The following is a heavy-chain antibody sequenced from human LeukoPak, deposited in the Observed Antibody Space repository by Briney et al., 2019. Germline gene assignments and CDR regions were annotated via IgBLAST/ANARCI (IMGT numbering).Heavy chain of an antibody. CDR1: VCSISSGRDY. CDR3: ARVTIFGVTPGYMDV. V-gene: IGHV4-61*02. J-gene: IGHJ6*03. CDR2: IYTSVST. D-gene: IGHD3-3*01. Sequence: SQTLSLTCTVSVCSISSGRDYWSSIRQPAGKGLEWIGRIYTSVSTNYNRTLNRRLNKSVDTSKNQFSLKLSSVTAADTAVYYCARVTIFGVTPGYMDVWGKGTTVTVSS.